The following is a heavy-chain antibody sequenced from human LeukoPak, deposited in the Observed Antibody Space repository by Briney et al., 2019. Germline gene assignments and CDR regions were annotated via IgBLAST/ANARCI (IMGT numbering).Heavy chain of an antibody. CDR1: GFTFSSYE. CDR2: ISSSGSTI. Sequence: PGGSLRLSCAASGFTFSSYEMNWVRLAPGKGLEWVSYISSSGSTIDYADSVKGRFTISRDNAKNSLYLQMNSLMAEDTAVYYCARASGVGFDYWGQGTLVTVSS. CDR3: ARASGVGFDY. J-gene: IGHJ4*02. D-gene: IGHD3-10*01. V-gene: IGHV3-48*03.